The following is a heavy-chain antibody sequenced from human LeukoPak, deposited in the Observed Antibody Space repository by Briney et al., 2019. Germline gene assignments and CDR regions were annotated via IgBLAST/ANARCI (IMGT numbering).Heavy chain of an antibody. V-gene: IGHV3-21*01. D-gene: IGHD4-23*01. CDR2: ISSGGNYI. CDR3: ARGTVVTGFFDY. Sequence: PEGSLRPSCAASGFTFSAYSMNWVRQAPGKGLEWVSSISSGGNYIYYADSVKGRFTISRDNAKNSLYLQMNSLRAEDAAVFFCARGTVVTGFFDYWGQGNLVTVSS. J-gene: IGHJ4*02. CDR1: GFTFSAYS.